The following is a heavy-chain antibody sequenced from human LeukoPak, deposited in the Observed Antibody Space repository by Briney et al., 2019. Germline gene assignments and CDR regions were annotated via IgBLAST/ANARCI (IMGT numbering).Heavy chain of an antibody. Sequence: SETLSLTCAVSGVSLNNYYWSWIRQPPGKGLEWIGEIQQSTRSNYNPSLKSRVTISADTSKNHLFLKLTSVTAADTAVYYCARGYSRVLIDYWGQGILVTVSS. CDR3: ARGYSRVLIDY. D-gene: IGHD4-11*01. V-gene: IGHV4-34*01. CDR2: IQQSTRS. J-gene: IGHJ4*02. CDR1: GVSLNNYY.